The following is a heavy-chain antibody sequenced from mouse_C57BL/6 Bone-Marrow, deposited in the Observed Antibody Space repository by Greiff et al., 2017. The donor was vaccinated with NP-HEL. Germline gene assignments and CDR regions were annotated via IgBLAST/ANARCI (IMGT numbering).Heavy chain of an antibody. Sequence: EVKLEESGGGLVQPGESLKLSCESNEYEFPSHDMSWVRKTPEKRLELVAAINSDGGSTYYPDTMERRFIISRDNTKKTLYLQMSSLRSEDTALYYCASYYSNDAMDYWGQGTSVTVSS. V-gene: IGHV5-2*03. J-gene: IGHJ4*01. CDR1: EYEFPSHD. CDR2: INSDGGST. D-gene: IGHD2-5*01. CDR3: ASYYSNDAMDY.